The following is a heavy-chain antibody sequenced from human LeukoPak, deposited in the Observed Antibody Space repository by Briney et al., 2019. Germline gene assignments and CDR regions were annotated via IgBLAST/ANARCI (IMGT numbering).Heavy chain of an antibody. V-gene: IGHV1-3*01. CDR1: GYTFTTYA. CDR2: INAGNGNT. Sequence: ASVKVSCKASGYTFTTYAMHWVRQSPGQRLEWMGWINAGNGNTKYSQKFNGRVTITRDTSASTAYMELSSLRSEDTAVYYCARDLAAAGTNVDWFDPWGQGTLVTVSS. D-gene: IGHD6-13*01. CDR3: ARDLAAAGTNVDWFDP. J-gene: IGHJ5*02.